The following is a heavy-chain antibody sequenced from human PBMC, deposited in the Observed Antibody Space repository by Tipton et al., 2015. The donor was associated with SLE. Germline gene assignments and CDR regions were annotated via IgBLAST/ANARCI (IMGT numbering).Heavy chain of an antibody. CDR3: ARGGGNYPPKHIVVVPAAIGSYYFDY. V-gene: IGHV1-18*01. J-gene: IGHJ4*02. CDR2: ISAYNGNT. D-gene: IGHD2-2*01. CDR1: GYTFTSYG. Sequence: QSGAEVKKPGASVKVSCKASGYTFTSYGISWVRQAPGQGLEWMGWISAYNGNTNYAQKLQGRVTMTTDTSTSTAYMELRSLRSDDTAVYYCARGGGNYPPKHIVVVPAAIGSYYFDYWGQGTLVTVSS.